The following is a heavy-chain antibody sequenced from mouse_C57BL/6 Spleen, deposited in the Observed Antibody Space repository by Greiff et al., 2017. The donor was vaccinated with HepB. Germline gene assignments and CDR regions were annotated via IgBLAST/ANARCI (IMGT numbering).Heavy chain of an antibody. D-gene: IGHD3-1*01. V-gene: IGHV1-62-3*01. Sequence: VKLQQPGAELVKPGASVKLSCKASGYTFTSYWMHWVKQRPGRGLEWIGRIDPNSGGTKYNEKFKGKATLTADKSSSTAYMELRSLTSEDSAVYFCARRAEYYAMDYWGQGTSVTVSS. CDR1: GYTFTSYW. CDR3: ARRAEYYAMDY. CDR2: IDPNSGGT. J-gene: IGHJ4*01.